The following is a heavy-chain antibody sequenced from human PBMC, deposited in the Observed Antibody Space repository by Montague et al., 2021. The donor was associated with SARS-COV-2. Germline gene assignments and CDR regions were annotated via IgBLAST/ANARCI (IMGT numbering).Heavy chain of an antibody. Sequence: VKPTQTLTLTCTFSGFSLSTSGMCVSWIRQPPGKALEWLARIDWDDDKYYSTSLKTRLTISKDTSKNRVVLTMTNMDPVDTATYYCARIYGSGRGFDLWGRGTLVTVSS. V-gene: IGHV2-70*11. CDR2: IDWDDDK. CDR3: ARIYGSGRGFDL. D-gene: IGHD3-10*01. J-gene: IGHJ2*01. CDR1: GFSLSTSGMC.